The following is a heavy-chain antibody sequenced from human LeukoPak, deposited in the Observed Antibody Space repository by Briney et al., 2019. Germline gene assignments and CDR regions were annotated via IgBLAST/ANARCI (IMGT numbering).Heavy chain of an antibody. Sequence: SETLSLTCTVSGGSISSYYWSWIRQPPGKGLEWIGYIYYSGNTNYNPSLESRVTISVDTSKNRFSLKLSSVTAADTAVYYCARDRYSGYDGFGAFDIWGQGTMVTVSS. CDR1: GGSISSYY. D-gene: IGHD5-12*01. CDR3: ARDRYSGYDGFGAFDI. J-gene: IGHJ3*02. CDR2: IYYSGNT. V-gene: IGHV4-59*01.